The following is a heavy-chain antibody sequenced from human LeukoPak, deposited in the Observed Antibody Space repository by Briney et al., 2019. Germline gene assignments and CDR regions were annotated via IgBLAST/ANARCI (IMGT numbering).Heavy chain of an antibody. Sequence: PGGALRLSCAASGFTLSSYLMHWVRQAPGEGLVWVSRINSDGSSTSYADSVKGRFTISRDNAKNTLYLQMNSLRAEDTAVYYCARDVVMGATNAFDIWGQGTMVTVSS. D-gene: IGHD1-26*01. CDR1: GFTLSSYL. CDR2: INSDGSST. V-gene: IGHV3-74*01. J-gene: IGHJ3*02. CDR3: ARDVVMGATNAFDI.